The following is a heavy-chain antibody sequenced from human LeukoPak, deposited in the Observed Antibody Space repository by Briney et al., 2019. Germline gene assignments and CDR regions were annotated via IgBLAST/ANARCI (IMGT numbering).Heavy chain of an antibody. CDR3: ARGLSGTYFALDY. Sequence: GGSLRLSCAASGFTFSSYAMNWVRQAPGKGLEWVSGTSGSGSSTYYADSVKGRFTISRDNSKNTLSLQMNSLRAGDTAVYYCARGLSGTYFALDYWGQGTRVTVSS. D-gene: IGHD3-10*01. CDR2: TSGSGSST. CDR1: GFTFSSYA. V-gene: IGHV3-23*01. J-gene: IGHJ4*02.